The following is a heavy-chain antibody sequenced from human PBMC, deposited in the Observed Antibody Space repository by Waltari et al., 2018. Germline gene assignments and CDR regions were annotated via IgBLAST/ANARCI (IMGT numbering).Heavy chain of an antibody. J-gene: IGHJ3*02. Sequence: QVQLQESGPGLVKPSETLSLTCTVSGGSISSYYWSWIRQPPGKGLEWIGYNYYSWSTNYNPYLKSRVTISVDTSKNQFSLKLSSVTAADTAVYYCARDTGGSGSYDDAFDIWGQGTMVTVSS. CDR3: ARDTGGSGSYDDAFDI. V-gene: IGHV4-59*01. D-gene: IGHD3-10*01. CDR1: GGSISSYY. CDR2: NYYSWST.